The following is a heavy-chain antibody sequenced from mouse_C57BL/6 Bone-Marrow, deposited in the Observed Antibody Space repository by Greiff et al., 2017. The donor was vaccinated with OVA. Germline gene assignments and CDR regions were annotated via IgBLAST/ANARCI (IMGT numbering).Heavy chain of an antibody. D-gene: IGHD1-1*01. Sequence: VKLQQSGAELARPGASVKLSCKASGYTFTSYGISWVKQRTGQGLEWIGEIYPRSGNTYYNEKFKGKATLTADKSSSTAYMELRSLTSEDSAVYFCAALYYYGRVDYWGQGTTLTVSS. CDR1: GYTFTSYG. CDR2: IYPRSGNT. CDR3: AALYYYGRVDY. J-gene: IGHJ2*01. V-gene: IGHV1-81*01.